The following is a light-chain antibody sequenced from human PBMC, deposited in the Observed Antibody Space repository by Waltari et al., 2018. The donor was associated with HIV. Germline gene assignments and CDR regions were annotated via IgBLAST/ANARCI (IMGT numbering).Light chain of an antibody. CDR1: QTVGNGD. CDR2: GSS. CDR3: QQYAKSPWT. V-gene: IGKV3-20*01. J-gene: IGKJ1*01. Sequence: EIVLTQSPGTLSLSPGERATLSCRASQTVGNGDVAWHQQKRGQAPRLLIYGSSSRAADIPDRFSGSGSGTDFTLTIGTLEPEDFAVYYCQQYAKSPWTFGQGTKVEIK.